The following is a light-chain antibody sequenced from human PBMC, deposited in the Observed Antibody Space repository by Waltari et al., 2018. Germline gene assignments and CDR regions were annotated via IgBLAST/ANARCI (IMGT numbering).Light chain of an antibody. V-gene: IGLV2-23*02. Sequence: QSALTPPASVSGSPGPSITISCTGPRSYVGSHNLVSWYQQPPGKAPNLMIYEVSKGPSGVSNRFSGSKSGNTASLTISGLQAEDEADYYCCSYAGSSTSLYVFGTGTKVTVL. CDR2: EVS. J-gene: IGLJ1*01. CDR3: CSYAGSSTSLYV. CDR1: RSYVGSHNL.